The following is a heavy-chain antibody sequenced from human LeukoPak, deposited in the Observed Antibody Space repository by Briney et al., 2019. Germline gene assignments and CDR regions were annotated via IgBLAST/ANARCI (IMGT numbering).Heavy chain of an antibody. CDR1: GFTFSSYW. Sequence: GGSLRLFCAASGFTFSSYWMSWVRQAPGKGLEWVANIKQDGSEKYYVDSLEGRFNISTDNAENSLYLQMNSLRAEDTAVYYCARTSTRYYDFWSGYHGEYYYGMDVWGQGTTVTVSS. J-gene: IGHJ6*02. V-gene: IGHV3-7*01. CDR2: IKQDGSEK. CDR3: ARTSTRYYDFWSGYHGEYYYGMDV. D-gene: IGHD3-3*01.